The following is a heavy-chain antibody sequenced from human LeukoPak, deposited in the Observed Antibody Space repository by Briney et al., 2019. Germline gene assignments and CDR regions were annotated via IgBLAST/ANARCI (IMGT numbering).Heavy chain of an antibody. CDR2: INPNSGGT. CDR3: ARTDTAMVLSAFDI. CDR1: GYTFTGYY. V-gene: IGHV1-2*02. J-gene: IGHJ3*02. Sequence: ASVKVSCKASGYTFTGYYMHWVRQAPGQGLEWMGWINPNSGGTNYAQKFQGRVTMTRDTSISTAYMELSRLRSDDTAMYYCARTDTAMVLSAFDIWGQGTMVTVSS. D-gene: IGHD5-18*01.